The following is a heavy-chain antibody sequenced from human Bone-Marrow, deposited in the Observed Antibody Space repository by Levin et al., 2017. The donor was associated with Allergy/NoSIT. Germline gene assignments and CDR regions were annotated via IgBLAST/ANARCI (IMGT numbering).Heavy chain of an antibody. D-gene: IGHD4-23*01. CDR1: GDIFNTYP. V-gene: IGHV1-69*02. J-gene: IGHJ2*01. Sequence: SVKVSCTGSGDIFNTYPINWVRQAPGHGLEWLGRIVPIFGRPEYSQRFQGRVTIASERSTNTVHVEISSLRPEDTAIYYCATYSGGNRGNWYLGLWGRGTLVTVSS. CDR3: ATYSGGNRGNWYLGL. CDR2: IVPIFGRP.